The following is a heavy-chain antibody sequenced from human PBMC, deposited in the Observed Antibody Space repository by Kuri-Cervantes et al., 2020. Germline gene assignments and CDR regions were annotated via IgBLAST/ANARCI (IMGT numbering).Heavy chain of an antibody. J-gene: IGHJ3*02. D-gene: IGHD6-13*01. Sequence: GESLKISCAASGCTFSSYAMHWVRQAPGKGLELVAVISYDGSNKYYADSVKGRFTISRDNSKNTLYLQMKSLRAEDTAVYYCARDPIEAAAGTSGFDIWGQGTMVTVSS. CDR1: GCTFSSYA. CDR3: ARDPIEAAAGTSGFDI. V-gene: IGHV3-30-3*01. CDR2: ISYDGSNK.